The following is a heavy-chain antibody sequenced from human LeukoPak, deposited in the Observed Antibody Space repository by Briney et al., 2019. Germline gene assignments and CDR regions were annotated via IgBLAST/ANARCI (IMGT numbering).Heavy chain of an antibody. V-gene: IGHV3-20*04. J-gene: IGHJ5*02. CDR3: ARQIRTTFNNWFDP. CDR1: GFTFDDYG. D-gene: IGHD3-16*01. Sequence: GGSLRLSCAASGFTFDDYGMSWVRQAPGKGLKWVSGINWNGGSTGYADSVKGRFTISRDNAKNSLYLQMNSLRVEDTAVYYCARQIRTTFNNWFDPWGQGTLVTVSS. CDR2: INWNGGST.